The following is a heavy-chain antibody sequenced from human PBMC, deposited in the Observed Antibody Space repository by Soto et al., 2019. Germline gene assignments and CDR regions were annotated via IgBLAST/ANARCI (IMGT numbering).Heavy chain of an antibody. V-gene: IGHV4-31*03. CDR2: IYYSGST. Sequence: SETLSLTCTVSGGSISSGGYYWSWIRQHPGKGLEWIGYIYYSGSTYYNPSLKSRVTISVDTSKNQFSLKLSSVTAADTAVYYCARDSYCTNGVCYPYYYYMDVWGKGTTVTVSS. CDR3: ARDSYCTNGVCYPYYYYMDV. CDR1: GGSISSGGYY. D-gene: IGHD2-8*01. J-gene: IGHJ6*03.